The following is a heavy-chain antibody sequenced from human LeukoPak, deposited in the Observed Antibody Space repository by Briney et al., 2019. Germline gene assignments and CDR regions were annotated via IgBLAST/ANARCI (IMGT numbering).Heavy chain of an antibody. CDR2: IWYDGSNK. V-gene: IGHV3-33*08. D-gene: IGHD3-10*01. Sequence: GGSLRLSCAASGFTFSDYTMNWVRLAPGKGLEWVAVIWYDGSNKYYADSVKGRFTISRDNSKNTLYLQMNSLRAEDTAVYYCARERGLDYGSGSSLGYWGQGTLVTVSS. J-gene: IGHJ4*02. CDR3: ARERGLDYGSGSSLGY. CDR1: GFTFSDYT.